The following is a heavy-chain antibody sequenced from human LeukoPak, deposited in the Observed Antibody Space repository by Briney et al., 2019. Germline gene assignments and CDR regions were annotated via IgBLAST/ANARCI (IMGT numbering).Heavy chain of an antibody. CDR3: ARDRYGDGFASFDY. CDR1: GYTFKDYH. Sequence: ASVKVSFKSSGYTFKDYHVHWVRQAPGQGLEWVGWINAKSGGTNYAQKFQGRVTMTRDTSISTDYMEVSRLTSDDTAVYYCARDRYGDGFASFDYWGQGTLVTVSS. CDR2: INAKSGGT. J-gene: IGHJ4*02. V-gene: IGHV1-2*02. D-gene: IGHD5-24*01.